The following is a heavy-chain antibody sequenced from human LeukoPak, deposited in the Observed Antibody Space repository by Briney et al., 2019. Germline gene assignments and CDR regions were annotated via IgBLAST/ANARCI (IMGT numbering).Heavy chain of an antibody. J-gene: IGHJ4*02. CDR2: IYYSGST. D-gene: IGHD2/OR15-2a*01. CDR1: GGSFSSYY. V-gene: IGHV4-59*08. Sequence: SSETLSLTCAVYGGSFSSYYWSWIRQPPGKGLEWIGYIYYSGSTNYNPSLKSRVTISVDTSKNQFSLKLSSVTAADTAVYYCARLDYLYYFDYWGQGTLVTVSS. CDR3: ARLDYLYYFDY.